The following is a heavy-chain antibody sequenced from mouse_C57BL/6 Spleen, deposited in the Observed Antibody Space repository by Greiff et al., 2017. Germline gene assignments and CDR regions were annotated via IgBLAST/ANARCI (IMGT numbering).Heavy chain of an antibody. CDR2: IYPGSGNT. CDR3: ARCPNYYAMDY. V-gene: IGHV1-76*01. J-gene: IGHJ4*01. D-gene: IGHD4-1*01. CDR1: GYTFTDYY. Sequence: VQRVESGAELVRPGASVKLSCKASGYTFTDYYINWVKQRPGQGLEWIARIYPGSGNTYYNEKFKGKATLTAEKSSSTAYMQLSSLTSEDSAVYFCARCPNYYAMDYWGQGTSVTVSS.